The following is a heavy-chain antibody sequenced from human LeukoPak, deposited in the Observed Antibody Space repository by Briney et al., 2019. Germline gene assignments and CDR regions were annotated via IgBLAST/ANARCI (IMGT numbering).Heavy chain of an antibody. CDR2: SNTNTGNT. J-gene: IGHJ4*02. CDR3: ARHGSSSWYQN. V-gene: IGHV1-18*01. D-gene: IGHD6-13*01. CDR1: GYTFTSFG. Sequence: ASVKVSCKASGYTFTSFGISWVRQAPGQGLEWVGWSNTNTGNTNYAQKFQGRVTMTTDTSTSTAYMEVRSLRSDDTAVYYCARHGSSSWYQNWGQGTLVTVSS.